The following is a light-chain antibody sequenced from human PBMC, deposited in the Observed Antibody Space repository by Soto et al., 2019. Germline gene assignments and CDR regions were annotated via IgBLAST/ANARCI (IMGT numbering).Light chain of an antibody. J-gene: IGKJ1*01. CDR3: QQYGSTVPWT. Sequence: DFQMTHPPSTLSASVGSIATLPCLASQSISSWLAWYQQKPGKAPKLLIYDASSLESGVPSRFSGSGSGTDFTLTISSLDPEDLAVYYCQQYGSTVPWTFGQGTKVDI. V-gene: IGKV1-5*01. CDR2: DAS. CDR1: QSISSW.